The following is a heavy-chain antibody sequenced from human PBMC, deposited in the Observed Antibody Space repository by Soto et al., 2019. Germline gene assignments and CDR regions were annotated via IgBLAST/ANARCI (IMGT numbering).Heavy chain of an antibody. CDR3: ASALSIAVAGIGAY. J-gene: IGHJ4*02. CDR2: INAGNGNT. D-gene: IGHD6-19*01. Sequence: QVQLVQSGAEEKKPGASVKVSCKASGYTFTSYAMHWVRQAPGQRLEWMGWINAGNGNTKYSQKFQGRVTITRDTSASTANMERSSLRAEDTAVYYCASALSIAVAGIGAYWGQGTLVTVSS. CDR1: GYTFTSYA. V-gene: IGHV1-3*05.